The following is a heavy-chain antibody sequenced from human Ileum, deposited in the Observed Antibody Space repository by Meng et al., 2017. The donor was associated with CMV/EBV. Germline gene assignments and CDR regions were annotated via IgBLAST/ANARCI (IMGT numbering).Heavy chain of an antibody. CDR1: GYTFTGYY. CDR2: MNPNSGNT. J-gene: IGHJ4*02. D-gene: IGHD3-3*01. CDR3: ARGLYYDFWSGYSANDY. Sequence: ASVKVSCKASGYTFTGYYMHWVRQATGQGLEWMGWMNPNSGNTGYAQKFQGRVTMTRNTSISTAYMELSSLRSEDTAVYYCARGLYYDFWSGYSANDYWGQGTLVTVSS. V-gene: IGHV1-8*02.